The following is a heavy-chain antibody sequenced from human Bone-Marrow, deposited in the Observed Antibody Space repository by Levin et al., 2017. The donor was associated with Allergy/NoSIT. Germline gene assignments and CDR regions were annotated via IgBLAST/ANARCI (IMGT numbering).Heavy chain of an antibody. Sequence: SGGSLRLSCAASGFTFSSYWMSWVRQAPGKGLEWVANIKQDGSEKYYVDSVKGRFTISRDNAKNSLYLQMNSLRAEDTAVYYCARPRSWGDSSGYDYWGQGTLVTVSS. CDR3: ARPRSWGDSSGYDY. CDR1: GFTFSSYW. CDR2: IKQDGSEK. D-gene: IGHD3-22*01. J-gene: IGHJ4*02. V-gene: IGHV3-7*01.